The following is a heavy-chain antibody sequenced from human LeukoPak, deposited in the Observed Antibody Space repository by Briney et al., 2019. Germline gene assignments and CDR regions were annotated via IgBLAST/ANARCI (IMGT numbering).Heavy chain of an antibody. J-gene: IGHJ4*02. CDR2: IIPIFGTA. V-gene: IGHV1-69*01. D-gene: IGHD6-13*01. CDR3: ARTRIAAAGTAGMGYYFDY. Sequence: SVNVSSKASARTFSSYAISWVRQVPGQGLEWMGGIIPIFGTANHAQKFQGRVTITADEFTSTAYMELSSLRSEDTAVYYCARTRIAAAGTAGMGYYFDYWGQGTLVTVSS. CDR1: ARTFSSYA.